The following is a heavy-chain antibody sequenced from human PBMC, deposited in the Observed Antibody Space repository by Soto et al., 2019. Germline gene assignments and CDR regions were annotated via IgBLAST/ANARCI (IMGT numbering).Heavy chain of an antibody. D-gene: IGHD5-12*01. V-gene: IGHV4-4*02. CDR2: IYHSGST. CDR3: ARYRLPRGYSGYDKRGYWFDL. CDR1: GGSISSSNW. Sequence: PSETLSLTCAVSGGSISSSNWWSWVRQPPGKGLEWIGEIYHSGSTNYNPSLKSRVTISVDKSKNQFSLKLSSVTAADTAVYYCARYRLPRGYSGYDKRGYWFDLWGQGTLVTVSS. J-gene: IGHJ5*02.